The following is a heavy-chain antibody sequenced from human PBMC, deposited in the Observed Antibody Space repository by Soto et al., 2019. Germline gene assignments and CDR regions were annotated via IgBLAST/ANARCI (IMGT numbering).Heavy chain of an antibody. CDR3: AKAPRGNSGYHPPLHYGMDV. CDR1: GFTFSSYG. J-gene: IGHJ6*02. Sequence: GGSLRLSCAASGFTFSSYGMHWVRQAPGKGLEWVAVISYDGSNKYYAGSVKGRFTISRDNSKNTLYLQMNSLRAEDTAVYYCAKAPRGNSGYHPPLHYGMDVWGQGTTVTVSS. CDR2: ISYDGSNK. V-gene: IGHV3-30*18. D-gene: IGHD5-12*01.